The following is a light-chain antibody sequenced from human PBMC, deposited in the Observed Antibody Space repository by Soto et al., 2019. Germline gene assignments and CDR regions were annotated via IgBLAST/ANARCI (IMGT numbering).Light chain of an antibody. CDR2: DAS. Sequence: EILYPGARGILNLSPGEKATLSCRVNQSLRRSHLAWYRQKPGQAPRLLIYDASNRATGIPDRVSGRGSGTDFTLTIRGLEPEDFAVYYCQHYGGSHPISCGQGKRRVIK. J-gene: IGKJ5*01. V-gene: IGKV3-20*01. CDR3: QHYGGSHPIS. CDR1: QSLRRSH.